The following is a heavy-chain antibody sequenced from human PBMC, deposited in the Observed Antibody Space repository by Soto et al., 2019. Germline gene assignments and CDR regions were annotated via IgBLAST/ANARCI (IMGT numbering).Heavy chain of an antibody. D-gene: IGHD6-13*01. CDR1: GYSFTSYY. V-gene: IGHV1-46*01. CDR3: ARDQQLASDAFDI. Sequence: ASVKVSFKASGYSFTSYYMHWVRQAPGQGLEWMGIINPSGGSTSYAQKFQGRVTMTRDTSTSTVYMELSSLRSEDTAVYYCARDQQLASDAFDIWGQGTMVTVSS. CDR2: INPSGGST. J-gene: IGHJ3*02.